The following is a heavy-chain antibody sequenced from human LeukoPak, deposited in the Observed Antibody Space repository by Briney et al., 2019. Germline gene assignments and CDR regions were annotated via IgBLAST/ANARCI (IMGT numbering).Heavy chain of an antibody. CDR2: IYYSGST. Sequence: SETLSLTCTVSGGSISSYYWSWIRQPPGKGLEWIGYIYYSGSTNYNPSLKSRVTISVDTSKNQFSLKLSSVTAADTAVHYCARGDDYYDSSGYDFDYWGQGILVTVSS. D-gene: IGHD3-22*01. J-gene: IGHJ4*02. CDR3: ARGDDYYDSSGYDFDY. CDR1: GGSISSYY. V-gene: IGHV4-59*08.